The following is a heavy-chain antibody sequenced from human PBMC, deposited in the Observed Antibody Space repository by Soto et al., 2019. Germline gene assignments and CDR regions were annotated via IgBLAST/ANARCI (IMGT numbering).Heavy chain of an antibody. CDR1: GFTFSKCG. J-gene: IGHJ3*02. D-gene: IGHD3-22*01. CDR2: ISYDGSNE. Sequence: QVQLVESGGGVVQPGRSLRLSCAASGFTFSKCGMHWVRQAPGKGLEWVAVISYDGSNEYYADYVKGRFTISRDNSNNTLYLQMTSLRDEDTAVYYCANVDTIILVVSDAFEIWGQGTMVTVSS. CDR3: ANVDTIILVVSDAFEI. V-gene: IGHV3-30*18.